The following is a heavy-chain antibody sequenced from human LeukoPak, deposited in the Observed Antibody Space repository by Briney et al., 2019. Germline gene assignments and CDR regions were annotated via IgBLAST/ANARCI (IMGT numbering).Heavy chain of an antibody. D-gene: IGHD1-14*01. CDR3: ARDREAATGPFDY. V-gene: IGHV3-48*03. Sequence: GGSLRLSCAASGFTFSSYEMNWVRQAPGKGLEWVSYISSSGSTIYCADSVKGRFTISRDNAKNSLYLQMNSLRAEDTAVYYCARDREAATGPFDYWGQGTLVTVSS. CDR1: GFTFSSYE. CDR2: ISSSGSTI. J-gene: IGHJ4*02.